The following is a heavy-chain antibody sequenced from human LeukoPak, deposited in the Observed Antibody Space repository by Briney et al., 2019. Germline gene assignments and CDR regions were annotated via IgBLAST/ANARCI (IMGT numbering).Heavy chain of an antibody. V-gene: IGHV1-2*02. J-gene: IGHJ3*02. CDR2: INPKSGGT. CDR3: AXXXXXXXXXXAXXM. Sequence: XXXRQAPGQGXXXXGWINPKSGGTNYXQKFQGRVTMTRDTSISTXYMDMSSLRSDDTAVYYCAXXXXXXXXXXAXXMWGQGTXVTVSS.